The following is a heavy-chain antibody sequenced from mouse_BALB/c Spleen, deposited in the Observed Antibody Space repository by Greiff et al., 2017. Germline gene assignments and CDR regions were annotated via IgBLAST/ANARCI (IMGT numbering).Heavy chain of an antibody. CDR1: GFSLTSYG. D-gene: IGHD2-14*01. V-gene: IGHV2-9*02. J-gene: IGHJ4*01. CDR2: IWAGGST. Sequence: VQLQQSGPGLVAPSQSLSITCTVSGFSLTSYGVHWVRQPPGKGLEWLGVIWAGGSTNYNSALMSRLSISKDNSKSQVFLKMNSLQTDDTAMYYCAREGVPFYYYAMDYWGQGTSVTVSS. CDR3: AREGVPFYYYAMDY.